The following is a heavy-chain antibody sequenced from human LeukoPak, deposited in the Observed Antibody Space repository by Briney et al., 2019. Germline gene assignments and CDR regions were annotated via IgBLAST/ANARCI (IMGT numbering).Heavy chain of an antibody. D-gene: IGHD1-26*01. J-gene: IGHJ4*02. Sequence: GGSLRLSCAASGFTFSNYWMHWVRHAPGKGLVWVSRIKGDGSHTIYADSVKGRFTISRDNSKNTLYLQMNSLRAEDTAVYYCALSPREGELPYFDYWGQGTLVTVSS. CDR1: GFTFSNYW. CDR2: IKGDGSHT. CDR3: ALSPREGELPYFDY. V-gene: IGHV3-74*01.